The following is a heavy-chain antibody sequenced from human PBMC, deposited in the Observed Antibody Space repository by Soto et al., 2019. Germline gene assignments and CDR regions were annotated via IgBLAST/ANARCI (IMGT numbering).Heavy chain of an antibody. D-gene: IGHD6-19*01. V-gene: IGHV4-59*11. J-gene: IGHJ4*02. CDR3: ARVGSSGWSPDY. CDR2: IFYTGST. Sequence: PSETLSLTCTVSGGSISGPYWIWIRQSPGKGLEWIGYIFYTGSTNYNPSLKSRVTLSADTSKNQFSLRLTSVTAADTAVYYCARVGSSGWSPDYWGQGTLVTVSS. CDR1: GGSISGPY.